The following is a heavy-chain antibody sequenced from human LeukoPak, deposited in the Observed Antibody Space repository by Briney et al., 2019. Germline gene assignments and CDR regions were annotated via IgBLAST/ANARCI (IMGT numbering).Heavy chain of an antibody. CDR2: ISKSGST. Sequence: SETLSLTCSVSGDSISSSTDYWGWIRQPPGKGLEYIGSISKSGSTYYDPSLRGRVTISVDTSKNQFSLKLSSVTAADTAVYYCARINWNYDYWGEGTLVTVSS. CDR1: GDSISSSTDY. J-gene: IGHJ4*02. D-gene: IGHD1-7*01. V-gene: IGHV4-39*01. CDR3: ARINWNYDY.